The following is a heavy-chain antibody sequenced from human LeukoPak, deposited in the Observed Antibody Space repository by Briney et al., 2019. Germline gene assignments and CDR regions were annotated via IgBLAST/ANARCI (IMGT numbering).Heavy chain of an antibody. CDR2: INHSGST. J-gene: IGHJ4*02. D-gene: IGHD2-2*01. Sequence: SETLSLTCAVYGGSFSGYYWSWIRQPPGKGLEWIGEINHSGSTNYNPSLKSRVTISVDTSKNQFSLKLSSVTAADTAVYYCARAQDCSSTSCPVGFDYWGRGTLVTVSS. V-gene: IGHV4-34*01. CDR3: ARAQDCSSTSCPVGFDY. CDR1: GGSFSGYY.